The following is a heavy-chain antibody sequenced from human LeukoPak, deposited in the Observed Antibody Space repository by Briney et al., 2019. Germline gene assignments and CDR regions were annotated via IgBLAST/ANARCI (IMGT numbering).Heavy chain of an antibody. D-gene: IGHD6-13*01. J-gene: IGHJ4*02. CDR3: AKRGGGYYSSSWYVGIVDY. CDR2: ISGSGGST. V-gene: IGHV3-23*01. CDR1: GFIFSSYA. Sequence: GGSLRLSCEASGFIFSSYAMSWVRQAPGKGLEWASAISGSGGSTYYADSVKGRFTISRDNSKNTLYLQMNSLRAEDTAVYYCAKRGGGYYSSSWYVGIVDYWGQGTLVTVSS.